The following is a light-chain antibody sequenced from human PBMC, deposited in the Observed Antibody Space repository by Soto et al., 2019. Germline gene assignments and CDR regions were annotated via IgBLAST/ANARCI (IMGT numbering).Light chain of an antibody. CDR2: GAS. Sequence: EIVLTQSPGTLSLSPGERATLSGRASQSVSSSYLAWYQQKPGQAPRPLIYGASSRATGIPDRFSGSGSGTDFPLTISRLEPEDFAVYYCLQYVSSPYTFGQGTKLEIK. V-gene: IGKV3-20*01. CDR3: LQYVSSPYT. CDR1: QSVSSSY. J-gene: IGKJ2*01.